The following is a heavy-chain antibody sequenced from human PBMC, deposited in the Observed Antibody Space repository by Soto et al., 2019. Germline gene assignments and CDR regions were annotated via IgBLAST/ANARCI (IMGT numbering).Heavy chain of an antibody. D-gene: IGHD6-6*01. J-gene: IGHJ4*02. V-gene: IGHV3-30*03. CDR2: ISYDGSNK. CDR3: ARDSHYKAARGWGIDY. Sequence: GGSLRLSCAASGFTFSSYGMHWVRQAPGKGLEWVAVISYDGSNKYYADSVKGRFTISRDNSKNTLYLQMNSLRAEDTAVYYCARDSHYKAARGWGIDYWGQGTLVTAPQ. CDR1: GFTFSSYG.